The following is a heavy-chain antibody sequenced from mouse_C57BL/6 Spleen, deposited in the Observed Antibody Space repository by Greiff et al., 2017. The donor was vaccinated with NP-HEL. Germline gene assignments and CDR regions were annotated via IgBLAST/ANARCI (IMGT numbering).Heavy chain of an antibody. CDR1: GYTFTDYY. CDR3: ARGGYSNLIAY. CDR2: INPNYGGT. D-gene: IGHD2-5*01. V-gene: IGHV1-26*01. J-gene: IGHJ3*01. Sequence: EVKLQQSGPELVKPGASVKISCKASGYTFTDYYMNWVKQSHGKSLEWIGDINPNYGGTSYNQKFKGKATLTVDKSSSTAYMELRSLTSEDSAVYYCARGGYSNLIAYWGQGTLVTVSA.